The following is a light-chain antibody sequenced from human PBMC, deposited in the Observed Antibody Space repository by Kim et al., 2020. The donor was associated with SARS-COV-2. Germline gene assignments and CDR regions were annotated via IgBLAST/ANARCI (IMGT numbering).Light chain of an antibody. V-gene: IGLV2-8*01. CDR3: SSYAAISNFV. CDR2: DVS. CDR1: SSDVGGYNF. J-gene: IGLJ1*01. Sequence: QSALTQPPSASGSPGQSVTISCTGTSSDVGGYNFVFWYQQHPGKAPKLMIYDVSNRPSGVPDRFSGSKSGNTASLTVSGLQAEAEADYYCSSYAAISNFVFGTGTKVTVL.